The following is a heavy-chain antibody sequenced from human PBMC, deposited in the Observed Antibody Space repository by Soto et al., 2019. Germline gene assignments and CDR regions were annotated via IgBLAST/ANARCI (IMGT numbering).Heavy chain of an antibody. J-gene: IGHJ6*02. Sequence: PPETLSLTCTVSGGSISSGGYYWSWIRQHPGKGLEWIGYIYYSGSTYYNPSLKSRVTISVDTSKNQFSLKLSSVTAADTAVYYCARERAGRYGYYYYYGMDVWGQGTTVTVSS. CDR2: IYYSGST. CDR3: ARERAGRYGYYYYYGMDV. V-gene: IGHV4-31*03. CDR1: GGSISSGGYY. D-gene: IGHD3-9*01.